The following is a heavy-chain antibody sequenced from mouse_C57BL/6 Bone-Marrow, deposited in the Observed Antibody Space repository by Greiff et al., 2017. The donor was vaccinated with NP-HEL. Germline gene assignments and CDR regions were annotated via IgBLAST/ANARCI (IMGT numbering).Heavy chain of an antibody. J-gene: IGHJ3*01. V-gene: IGHV5-9-1*02. CDR2: ISSGGDYI. D-gene: IGHD4-1*01. CDR1: GFTFSSYA. CDR3: TRDNWGFAY. Sequence: EVKLMESGAGLVKPGGSLKLSCAASGFTFSSYAMSWVRQTPEQRLEWVAYISSGGDYIYYADTVKGRFTISRDNARNTLYLRMSSLKSEDTAMYYCTRDNWGFAYWGQGTLVTVSA.